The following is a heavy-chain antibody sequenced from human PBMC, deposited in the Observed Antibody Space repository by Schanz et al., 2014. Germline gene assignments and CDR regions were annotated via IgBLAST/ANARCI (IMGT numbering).Heavy chain of an antibody. Sequence: EVQLLESGGGLVEPGGSLRLSCATSGFSLDIFAVSWVRQAPGKGLEWVSSISGDHRNTFYADSVKGRFTISRDNSKNTLYLQMNSLRAEDTAIYYCAKDAPYPFDLWGRGTLITVSS. V-gene: IGHV3-23*01. CDR3: AKDAPYPFDL. CDR1: GFSLDIFA. CDR2: ISGDHRNT. J-gene: IGHJ2*01.